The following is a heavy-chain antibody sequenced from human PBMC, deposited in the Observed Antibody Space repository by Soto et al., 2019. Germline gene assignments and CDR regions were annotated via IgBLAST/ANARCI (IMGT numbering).Heavy chain of an antibody. CDR1: GYTFTDYA. J-gene: IGHJ4*02. D-gene: IGHD2-21*01. CDR3: AKGSRMWTPDY. Sequence: QVQLVQSGAEVKKPGASVKVFCKASGYTFTDYAIHWVRQAPGQRLELMGWIAPGNGNTKYSQNFLGRVTITRDTSATTVYMELSSLRSEDTAVYYCAKGSRMWTPDYWGQGTLVTVSS. CDR2: IAPGNGNT. V-gene: IGHV1-3*01.